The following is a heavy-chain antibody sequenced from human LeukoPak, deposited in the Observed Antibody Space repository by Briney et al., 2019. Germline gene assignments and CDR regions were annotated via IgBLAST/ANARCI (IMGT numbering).Heavy chain of an antibody. D-gene: IGHD2-15*01. Sequence: PSETLSLTCTVSGGSISSYYWSWIRQPPGKGLEWIGYIYYSGSTNYNPSLKSRATISVDTSKNQFSLKLSSVTAADTAVYYCARRYCSGGSCYYGYWGQGTLVTVSS. CDR2: IYYSGST. V-gene: IGHV4-59*08. CDR1: GGSISSYY. CDR3: ARRYCSGGSCYYGY. J-gene: IGHJ4*02.